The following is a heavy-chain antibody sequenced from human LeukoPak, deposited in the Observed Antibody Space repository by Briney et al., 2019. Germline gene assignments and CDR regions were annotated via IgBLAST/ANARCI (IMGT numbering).Heavy chain of an antibody. J-gene: IGHJ4*02. D-gene: IGHD5-24*01. V-gene: IGHV4-34*01. CDR3: AMRVEMATIKLLDY. CDR2: INHSGST. Sequence: SETLSLTCAVYGGSFSGYYWSWIRQPPEKGLEWIGEINHSGSTNYNPSLKSRVTISVDTSKNQFSLKLSSVTAADTAVYYCAMRVEMATIKLLDYWGQGTLVTVSS. CDR1: GGSFSGYY.